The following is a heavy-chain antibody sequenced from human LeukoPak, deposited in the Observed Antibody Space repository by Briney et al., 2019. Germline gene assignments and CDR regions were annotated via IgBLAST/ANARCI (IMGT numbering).Heavy chain of an antibody. J-gene: IGHJ4*02. D-gene: IGHD5-18*01. CDR2: IKSKTDGETT. Sequence: PGGSLRLSCAASGFTVGSNYMSWVRQAPGKGLEWVGRIKSKTDGETTDYAAPVKGRFIISRDDSKNTLYLQLSRLTTEDTAVYFCAHRDTNMVRIDYWGQGTLVTVSS. CDR3: AHRDTNMVRIDY. V-gene: IGHV3-15*01. CDR1: GFTVGSNY.